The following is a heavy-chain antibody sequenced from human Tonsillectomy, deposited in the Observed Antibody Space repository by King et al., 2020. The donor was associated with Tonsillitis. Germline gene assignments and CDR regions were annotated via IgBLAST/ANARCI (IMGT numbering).Heavy chain of an antibody. Sequence: VQLVESGAEVKKPGASVKVSCKASGYTFTNYDINWVRQGTGQGLEWMGWMDPSSGDADYSQKFQGRVAMTRNTSISTAFLEVGSLRSEDTAVYYCARGVDFWGQGTLVTVSS. CDR1: GYTFTNYD. J-gene: IGHJ4*02. V-gene: IGHV1-8*02. CDR2: MDPSSGDA. CDR3: ARGVDF.